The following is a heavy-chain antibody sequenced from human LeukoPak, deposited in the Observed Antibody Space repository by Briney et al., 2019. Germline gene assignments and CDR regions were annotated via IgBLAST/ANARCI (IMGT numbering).Heavy chain of an antibody. CDR2: INPSGGST. V-gene: IGHV1-46*01. D-gene: IGHD3-22*01. CDR3: ARSGLANYYDSSGYSVYFDY. CDR1: GYTFTSYY. Sequence: ASVKVSCKASGYTFTSYYMHWVRQAPGQGLEWMGIINPSGGSTSYAQKFQGRVTMTRDTSTSTVYMELSSLRSEDTAVYYCARSGLANYYDSSGYSVYFDYWGQGTPVTVSS. J-gene: IGHJ4*02.